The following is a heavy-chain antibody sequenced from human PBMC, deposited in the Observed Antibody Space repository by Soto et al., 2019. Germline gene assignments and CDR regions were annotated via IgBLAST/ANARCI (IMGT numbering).Heavy chain of an antibody. CDR1: GGSVISGSFY. V-gene: IGHV4-61*01. CDR3: ARAGAVVGDYFDS. J-gene: IGHJ4*02. Sequence: PSETLSLTCTVSGGSVISGSFYWIWIRQPPGKGLEWIGYFYYTGSTNYNPSLRSRVTISSDTSKNQFSVKINSVTAADTAVYFCARAGAVVGDYFDSWGQGALVTVSS. CDR2: FYYTGST. D-gene: IGHD1-26*01.